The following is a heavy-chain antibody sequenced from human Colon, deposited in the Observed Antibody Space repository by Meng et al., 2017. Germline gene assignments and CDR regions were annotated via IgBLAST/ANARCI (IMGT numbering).Heavy chain of an antibody. CDR3: TRGYYGKYGKFDP. V-gene: IGHV3-74*01. Sequence: GGSLRLSCEASGFTLSSDWMHWVRQGPGKGLVWVSRISNDGRITNYADSVKGRFTISRDNAKNTAYLQMNSLRDEDTAVYYCTRGYYGKYGKFDPWGQGNLVTVSS. J-gene: IGHJ5*02. CDR1: GFTLSSDW. CDR2: ISNDGRIT. D-gene: IGHD2/OR15-2a*01.